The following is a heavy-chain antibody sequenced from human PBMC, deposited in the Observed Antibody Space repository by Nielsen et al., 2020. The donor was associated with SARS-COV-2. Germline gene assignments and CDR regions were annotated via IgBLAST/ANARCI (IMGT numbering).Heavy chain of an antibody. CDR2: ISYDGSDA. D-gene: IGHD6-19*01. CDR3: ATSGYSSGWIF. J-gene: IGHJ4*02. Sequence: GESLKISCKASGFTFRSYGIHWVRQAPGKGLEWVAVISYDGSDAYYADSVKGRFTISRDNAKNSLYLQMNSLRTEDTAVYYCATSGYSSGWIFWGQGTLVTVSS. CDR1: GFTFRSYG. V-gene: IGHV3-30*03.